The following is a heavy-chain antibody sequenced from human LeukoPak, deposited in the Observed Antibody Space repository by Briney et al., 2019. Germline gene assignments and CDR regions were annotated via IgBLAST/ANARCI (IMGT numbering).Heavy chain of an antibody. CDR1: GYSITTNW. CDR3: AKSSYRGAIAAAGVDY. CDR2: IFPGDSDT. J-gene: IGHJ4*02. Sequence: GESLKISCKASGYSITTNWIGWVRQMPGQGLEWMGIIFPGDSDTRYSPSFQGQVTISADKSISTAYRQWRSLKASDTAIYYCAKSSYRGAIAAAGVDYWGQGTLVTVSS. V-gene: IGHV5-51*01. D-gene: IGHD6-13*01.